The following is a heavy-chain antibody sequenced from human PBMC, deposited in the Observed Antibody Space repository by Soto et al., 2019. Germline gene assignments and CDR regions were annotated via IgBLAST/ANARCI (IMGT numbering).Heavy chain of an antibody. J-gene: IGHJ4*02. CDR3: ASGRGYDILTGYYPYFDY. CDR1: GFTFSSYG. Sequence: GGSLRLSCASSGFTFSSYGMHWVRQAPGKGLEWVSGISWNSDSIGYADSVKGRFTISRDNAKKSPYLQMNSLRAEDTALYYCASGRGYDILTGYYPYFDYWGQGTLVTVSS. CDR2: ISWNSDSI. D-gene: IGHD3-9*01. V-gene: IGHV3-9*01.